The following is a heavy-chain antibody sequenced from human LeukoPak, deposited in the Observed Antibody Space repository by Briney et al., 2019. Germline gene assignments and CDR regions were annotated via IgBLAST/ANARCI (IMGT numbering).Heavy chain of an antibody. CDR3: AKGSRGSYHY. D-gene: IGHD1-26*01. CDR1: GFTFKSYA. Sequence: GGSLRLSCAASGFTFKSYAMTWVRQAPEKGLEWVSSITDSGVDTYYADSVKGRFTISRDNSKNTLFLQMNSLRAEDTAVYYCAKGSRGSYHYWGQGTLVTVSS. CDR2: ITDSGVDT. J-gene: IGHJ4*02. V-gene: IGHV3-23*01.